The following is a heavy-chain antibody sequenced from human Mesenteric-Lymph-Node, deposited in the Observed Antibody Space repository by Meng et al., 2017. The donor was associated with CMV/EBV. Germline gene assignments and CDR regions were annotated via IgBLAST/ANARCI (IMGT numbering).Heavy chain of an antibody. D-gene: IGHD3-10*01. CDR2: IDSTGNFI. V-gene: IGHV3-21*01. CDR1: GFTFSSYA. CDR3: ARFGSGSFPDY. Sequence: GGSLRLSCAASGFTFSSYAMNWARQAPGKGLEWVSSIDSTGNFIYYEDSVKGRFTISRDTAKNSLYLQMNSLRADDSAMYYCARFGSGSFPDYWGQGTLVTVSS. J-gene: IGHJ4*02.